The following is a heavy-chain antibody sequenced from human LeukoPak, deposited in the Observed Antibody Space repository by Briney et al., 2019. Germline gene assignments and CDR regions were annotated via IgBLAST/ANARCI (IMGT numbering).Heavy chain of an antibody. D-gene: IGHD4-23*01. CDR3: AKDHYGGGL. J-gene: IGHJ4*02. CDR1: GFTFRTSG. CDR2: ISSSGTTI. V-gene: IGHV3-48*01. Sequence: GGSLRLSCAASGFTFRTSGMNWVRQAPGKGLEWVSYISSSGTTISYAQSVKGRFTITRDNAQNSLTLHMNTLRADDTAVYYCAKDHYGGGLWGQGALVTVSS.